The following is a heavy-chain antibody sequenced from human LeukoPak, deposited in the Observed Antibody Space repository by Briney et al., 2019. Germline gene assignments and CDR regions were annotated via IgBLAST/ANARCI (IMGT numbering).Heavy chain of an antibody. CDR3: ARIGTHDYDSEGYFQH. CDR2: IYYSGSS. CDR1: GGSISSTSYY. Sequence: SETLSLTCTVSGGSISSTSYYWGWIRQPPGKGLEWIGSIYYSGSSYYNPSLKSRVTISGDTSKNQFSLKLSSVTAADTAVYYCARIGTHDYDSEGYFQHWGQGTLVTVSS. J-gene: IGHJ1*01. V-gene: IGHV4-39*07. D-gene: IGHD3-22*01.